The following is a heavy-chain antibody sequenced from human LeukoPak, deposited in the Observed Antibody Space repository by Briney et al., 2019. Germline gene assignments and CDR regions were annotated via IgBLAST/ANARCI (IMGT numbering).Heavy chain of an antibody. V-gene: IGHV4-34*01. CDR1: GGSFSGYY. D-gene: IGHD6-19*01. CDR3: ARGLGKVAVAGTLRWFDP. Sequence: SETLSLTCAVYGGSFSGYYWSGISQPPGRALEWIGEINHIGSTNYNPSLKRRSTISVDTTHNHFPLKLSSVTDADTGVYYCARGLGKVAVAGTLRWFDPWGEGTLVTVS. CDR2: INHIGST. J-gene: IGHJ5*02.